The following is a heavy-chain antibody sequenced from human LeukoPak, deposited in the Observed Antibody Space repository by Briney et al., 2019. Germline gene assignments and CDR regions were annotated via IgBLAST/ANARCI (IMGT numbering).Heavy chain of an antibody. J-gene: IGHJ4*02. CDR1: GSTFSNYD. V-gene: IGHV1-8*02. CDR2: MNPSSRTT. Sequence: ASVKVSCKASGSTFSNYDINWVRQATGLRLEWMAWMNPSSRTTAYAQKFHGRVTLTRHTSIDTAYMELSRLRSEDTAVYYCARGPSGHRSDFDYWGQGTLVTVSS. D-gene: IGHD1-1*01. CDR3: ARGPSGHRSDFDY.